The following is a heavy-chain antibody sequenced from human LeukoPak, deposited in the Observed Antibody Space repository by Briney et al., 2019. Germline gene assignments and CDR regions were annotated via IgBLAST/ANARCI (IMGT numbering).Heavy chain of an antibody. CDR2: LTLSGTNT. Sequence: GGSLRLSCAASGFTFSAYAMSWVRQAPGKGLEWVSALTLSGTNTHYADSVKGRFTISRDVSKSTLYLQMNTLTAEDTAVYYCAKDTSLRTSYHGYFHFWRQGALVTVSS. V-gene: IGHV3-23*01. J-gene: IGHJ4*02. CDR3: AKDTSLRTSYHGYFHF. D-gene: IGHD2/OR15-2a*01. CDR1: GFTFSAYA.